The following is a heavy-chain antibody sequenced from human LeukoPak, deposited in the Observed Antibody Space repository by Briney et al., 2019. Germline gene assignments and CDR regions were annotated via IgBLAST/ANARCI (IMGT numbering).Heavy chain of an antibody. Sequence: PGGSLRLSCAASGFTFSSYAMSWVRQAPGKGLEWVSAISGSGGSTYYADSVKGRSTISRDNSKNTLHLQMNSLRAEDTAVYYCAKSFDGPAPTAWFDPWGQGTLVTVSS. CDR1: GFTFSSYA. V-gene: IGHV3-23*01. CDR2: ISGSGGST. J-gene: IGHJ5*02. CDR3: AKSFDGPAPTAWFDP. D-gene: IGHD3-10*01.